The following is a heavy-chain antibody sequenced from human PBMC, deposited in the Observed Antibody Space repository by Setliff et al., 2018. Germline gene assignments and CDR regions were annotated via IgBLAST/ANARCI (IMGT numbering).Heavy chain of an antibody. Sequence: SETLSLTCTVSGGSISGYYWSWIRQPPGKGLEWIGYIFSSGSTNYNPSLKSRVTISVDTSKNHFSLRLSSVTAADTAVYYCLRIRLVPHGHSWGQGTLVTVSS. J-gene: IGHJ4*02. D-gene: IGHD2-15*01. V-gene: IGHV4-4*08. CDR2: IFSSGST. CDR1: GGSISGYY. CDR3: LRIRLVPHGHS.